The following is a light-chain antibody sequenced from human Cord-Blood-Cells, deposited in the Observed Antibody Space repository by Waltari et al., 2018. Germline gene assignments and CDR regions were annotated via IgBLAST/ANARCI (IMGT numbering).Light chain of an antibody. V-gene: IGLV2-14*01. CDR2: DVS. Sequence: QSALTQPASVSGSPGQSITISCTGTSSDVGGYNYVSWYQQHPGKAPKLMIYDVSKRPSGSSNRSSGSKSGNTASLTISGLQAEDDADYYCSSYTSSSTYVCGTGTKVPVL. CDR1: SSDVGGYNY. CDR3: SSYTSSSTYV. J-gene: IGLJ1*01.